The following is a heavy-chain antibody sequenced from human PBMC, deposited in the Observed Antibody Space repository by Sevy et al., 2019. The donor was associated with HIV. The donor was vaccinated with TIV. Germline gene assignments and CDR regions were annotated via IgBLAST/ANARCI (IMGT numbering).Heavy chain of an antibody. CDR2: INPSGCST. D-gene: IGHD2-21*02. V-gene: IGHV1-46*01. CDR3: ARDRVHMTAHGWFDP. Sequence: ASVKVTGKASGYTFTSYYMHWLRQAPGQGLDWMGIINPSGCSTRYARKFQGRVTMTRDTSTGTVYMELSSLRSEDTAVYYCARDRVHMTAHGWFDPWGQGTLVTVSS. J-gene: IGHJ5*02. CDR1: GYTFTSYY.